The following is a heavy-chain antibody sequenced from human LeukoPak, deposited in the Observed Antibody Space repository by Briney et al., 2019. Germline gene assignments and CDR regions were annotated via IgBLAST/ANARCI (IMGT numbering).Heavy chain of an antibody. CDR3: ARGYVDIPTATEYYFDN. D-gene: IGHD5-12*01. Sequence: SVKVSCKASGGTFSSYAISWVRQAPGQGLEWMGGIIPIFGTANYAQKFQGRVTITADESTSTAYMELSSLRSEDTAVYYCARGYVDIPTATEYYFDNWGQGTLVTVSS. J-gene: IGHJ4*02. V-gene: IGHV1-69*13. CDR1: GGTFSSYA. CDR2: IIPIFGTA.